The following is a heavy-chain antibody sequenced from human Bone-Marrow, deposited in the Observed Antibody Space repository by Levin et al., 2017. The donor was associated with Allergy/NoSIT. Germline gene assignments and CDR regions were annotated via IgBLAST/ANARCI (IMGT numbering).Heavy chain of an antibody. V-gene: IGHV1-18*01. CDR3: ARADLNYYYYGMDV. Sequence: AASVKVSCKASGYTFTSYGISWVRQAPGQGLEWMGWISAYNGNTNYAQKLQGRVTMTTDTSTSTAYMELRSLRSDDTAVYYCARADLNYYYYGMDVWGQGTTVTVSS. J-gene: IGHJ6*02. CDR1: GYTFTSYG. CDR2: ISAYNGNT.